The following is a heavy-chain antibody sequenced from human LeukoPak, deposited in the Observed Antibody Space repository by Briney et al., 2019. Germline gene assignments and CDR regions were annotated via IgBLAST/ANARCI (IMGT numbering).Heavy chain of an antibody. J-gene: IGHJ5*02. CDR1: GGTFSSYA. CDR2: ISAYNGNT. Sequence: GASVKVSCKASGGTFSSYAISWVRQAPGQGLEWMGWISAYNGNTNYAQKLQGRVTMTTDTSTSTAYMELRSLRSDDTAVYYCARVAQGPASYYYGSGRNWFDPWGQGTLVTVSS. D-gene: IGHD3-10*01. CDR3: ARVAQGPASYYYGSGRNWFDP. V-gene: IGHV1-18*01.